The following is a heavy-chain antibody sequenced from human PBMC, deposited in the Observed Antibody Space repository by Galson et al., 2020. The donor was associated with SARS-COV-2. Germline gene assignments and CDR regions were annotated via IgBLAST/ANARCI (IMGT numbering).Heavy chain of an antibody. Sequence: SQTLSLTCAISGDSVSSNSAAWNWISQSPSRGLEWLGRTYYKSKWYNDYAVSVKSRITINPDTSKNQFSLQLNSVTPEDTAVYYCARDLPSAIVSYYYYYMDVWGKGTTVTVSS. J-gene: IGHJ6*03. CDR3: ARDLPSAIVSYYYYYMDV. D-gene: IGHD2-2*01. CDR2: TYYKSKWYN. V-gene: IGHV6-1*01. CDR1: GDSVSSNSAA.